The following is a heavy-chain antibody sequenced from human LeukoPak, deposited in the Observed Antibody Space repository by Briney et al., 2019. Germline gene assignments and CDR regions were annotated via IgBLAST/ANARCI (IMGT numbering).Heavy chain of an antibody. CDR1: GGSISSSSYY. D-gene: IGHD5-12*01. Sequence: SETLSLTCTVSGGSISSSSYYWGWIRQPPGKGLEWIGSIYYSGSTYYNPSLKSRVTISVDTSKNQFSLKLSSVTAADTAVYYCARAPGGYETFDYWGQGTLVTVSS. CDR3: ARAPGGYETFDY. J-gene: IGHJ4*02. CDR2: IYYSGST. V-gene: IGHV4-39*01.